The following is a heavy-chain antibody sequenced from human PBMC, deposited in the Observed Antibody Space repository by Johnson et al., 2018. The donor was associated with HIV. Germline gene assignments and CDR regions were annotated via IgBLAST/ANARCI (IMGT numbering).Heavy chain of an antibody. J-gene: IGHJ3*02. V-gene: IGHV3-30*14. D-gene: IGHD1-7*01. CDR1: GFTFSSYA. Sequence: QVQLVESGGGLVQPGGSLRLSCAASGFTFSSYAMHWVRQAPGKGLEWVAVISYDGSNKYYADSVKGRFTSSRDNSKNTLYLQMNSLRAEDTAVYYCARAGQLPEDAFDIWGQGTMVTVSS. CDR3: ARAGQLPEDAFDI. CDR2: ISYDGSNK.